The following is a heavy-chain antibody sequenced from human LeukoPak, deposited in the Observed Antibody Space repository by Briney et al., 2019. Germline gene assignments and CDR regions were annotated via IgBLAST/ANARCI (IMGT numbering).Heavy chain of an antibody. V-gene: IGHV3-7*01. CDR1: GFTFSSYW. Sequence: GGSLRLSCAASGFTFSSYWMSWVRQAPGKGLEWVANIKQDGSEEYYVDSVKGRFTISRDNAKNSLYLQMNSLRAEDTAVYYCAREAGILTGYYTAWADYGMDVWGQGTTVTVSS. CDR3: AREAGILTGYYTAWADYGMDV. J-gene: IGHJ6*02. D-gene: IGHD3-9*01. CDR2: IKQDGSEE.